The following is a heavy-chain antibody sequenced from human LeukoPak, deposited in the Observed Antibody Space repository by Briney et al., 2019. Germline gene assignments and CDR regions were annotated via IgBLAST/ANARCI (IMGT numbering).Heavy chain of an antibody. D-gene: IGHD3-16*01. CDR3: ARSLARLRGAFDI. Sequence: PGMSLRLSCAASGFPFSSYGMHWVRQAPGKGLEWVAAISNDGNNKFYADSVKGRFTISRDNPKNTMNLQMNSLRAEDTAVYYCARSLARLRGAFDIWGQGTMVTVSS. CDR2: ISNDGNNK. CDR1: GFPFSSYG. J-gene: IGHJ3*02. V-gene: IGHV3-30*03.